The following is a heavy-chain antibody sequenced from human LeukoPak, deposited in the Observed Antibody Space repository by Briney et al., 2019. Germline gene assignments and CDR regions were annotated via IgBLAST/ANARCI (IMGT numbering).Heavy chain of an antibody. CDR2: IWSDGVNK. J-gene: IGHJ4*02. V-gene: IGHV3-33*01. Sequence: GRSLRLSCAASGFTFSSYGMHWVRQAPGKGLEWVAVIWSDGVNKCYGDSVKGRFTISRDTSKNTLYLQMNSLRAEDTAVYYCARDANYYFDYWGQGTLVTVSS. D-gene: IGHD1-7*01. CDR1: GFTFSSYG. CDR3: ARDANYYFDY.